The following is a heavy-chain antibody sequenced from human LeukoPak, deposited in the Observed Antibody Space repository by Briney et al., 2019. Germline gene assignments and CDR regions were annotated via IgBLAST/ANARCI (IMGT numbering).Heavy chain of an antibody. Sequence: PGGSLRLSCAASGFTFSSYSMNWVRQAPGKGLEWVSSISSSSSYIYYADSVKGRFTISRDNAKNSLYLQMNSLRAEDTAVYSCVKGMRGDYYMDAWGKGTTVTVSS. D-gene: IGHD2-8*01. V-gene: IGHV3-21*01. J-gene: IGHJ6*03. CDR3: VKGMRGDYYMDA. CDR1: GFTFSSYS. CDR2: ISSSSSYI.